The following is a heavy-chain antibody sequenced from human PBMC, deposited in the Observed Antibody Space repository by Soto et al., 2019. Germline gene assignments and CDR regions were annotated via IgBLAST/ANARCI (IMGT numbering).Heavy chain of an antibody. CDR3: TKYYDILTESWFDP. Sequence: SETLSLTCTVSGGSISSYYWSWIWRPPGKGLEWIGYIYYSGSTNYNPSLKSRVTISVDTSKNQFSLKLSSVTAADTAVYYCTKYYDILTESWFDPWGQGTLVTVSS. V-gene: IGHV4-59*01. J-gene: IGHJ5*02. CDR2: IYYSGST. D-gene: IGHD3-9*01. CDR1: GGSISSYY.